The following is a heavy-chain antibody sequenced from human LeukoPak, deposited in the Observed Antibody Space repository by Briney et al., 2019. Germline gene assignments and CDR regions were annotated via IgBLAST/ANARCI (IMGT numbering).Heavy chain of an antibody. CDR2: MSGDGGAT. CDR1: GFTLSSYA. CDR3: AKSGSRDWDYFEY. Sequence: AGGALRISCAASGFTLSSYALKWVRQAPREGVGLVSTMSGDGGATHYADSVKGRFTISRANSKNTLFLQMNSLRAEDTAVYYCAKSGSRDWDYFEYWGQGTLVTASS. V-gene: IGHV3-23*01. D-gene: IGHD6-19*01. J-gene: IGHJ4*02.